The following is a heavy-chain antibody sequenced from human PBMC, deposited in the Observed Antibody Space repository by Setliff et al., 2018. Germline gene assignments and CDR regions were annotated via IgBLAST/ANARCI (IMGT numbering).Heavy chain of an antibody. CDR1: GYMFSDHY. D-gene: IGHD6-13*01. CDR2: INPSGGST. J-gene: IGHJ4*02. V-gene: IGHV1-46*01. CDR3: ATGGVPGYSSSWYIFDY. Sequence: ASVKVSCKASGYMFSDHYMHWVRQAPGQGLEWMGIINPSGGSTSYAQKFQGRVTMTEDTSTDTAYMELSSLRSEDTAVYYCATGGVPGYSSSWYIFDYWGQGTLVTVSS.